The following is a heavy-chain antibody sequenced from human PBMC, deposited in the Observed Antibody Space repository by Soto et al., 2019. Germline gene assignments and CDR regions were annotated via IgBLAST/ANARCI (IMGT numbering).Heavy chain of an antibody. CDR3: ARERLAVAFDF. J-gene: IGHJ4*02. Sequence: DVQLVDSGGGLVQPGGSLRLSCAASGFTFSNYAMSWVRQAPGKGLEWVSLVSATAGTTYYTDSVKGRFTISRDNSRNTVYLLMNSLRADDTAAYYCARERLAVAFDFWGQGTLGIVAS. V-gene: IGHV3-23*04. CDR1: GFTFSNYA. D-gene: IGHD2-15*01. CDR2: VSATAGTT.